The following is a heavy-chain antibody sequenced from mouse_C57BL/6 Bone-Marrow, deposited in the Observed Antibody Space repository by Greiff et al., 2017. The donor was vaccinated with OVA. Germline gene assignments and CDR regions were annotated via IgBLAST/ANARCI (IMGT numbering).Heavy chain of an antibody. CDR3: ARGGLGRFLAY. D-gene: IGHD3-1*01. Sequence: QVQLQQSGAELMKPGASVKLSCKATGYTFTGYWIEWVKQRPGHGLEWIGEILPGSGSTNYNEKFKGKATFTADKSYNPAYMQLRSLTTEDSAIXYCARGGLGRFLAYWGQGTTLTVSS. J-gene: IGHJ2*01. CDR1: GYTFTGYW. V-gene: IGHV1-9*01. CDR2: ILPGSGST.